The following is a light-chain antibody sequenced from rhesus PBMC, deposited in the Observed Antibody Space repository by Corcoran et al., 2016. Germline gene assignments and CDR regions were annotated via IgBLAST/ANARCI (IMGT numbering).Light chain of an antibody. Sequence: DIVMTQTPLSLPITPGEPASISCRSSQSLLHSKGNILLHWYLQKPGQSPQLLIYGGSTRASGVPDRFSGSGSGTDCTLKSSRVEAEDVGVYYCARAIAFPLTFGGGTKVELK. CDR1: QSLLHSKGNIL. CDR3: ARAIAFPLT. CDR2: GGS. J-gene: IGKJ4*01. V-gene: IGKV2-72*01.